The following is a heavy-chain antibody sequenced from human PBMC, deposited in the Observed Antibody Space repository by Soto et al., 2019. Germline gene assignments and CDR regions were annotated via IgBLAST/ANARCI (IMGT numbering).Heavy chain of an antibody. V-gene: IGHV3-23*01. Sequence: EVQLLESGGGLVQPGGSLRLSCAASGFTFSTYAMSWVRQAPAKGLEWVSAISGSGGSTYYADSVKCRFTITIHNSKNTLYLQMNGLRAEDTAVYYCAKVGYQLPVDAFDTWGQGTMVTVSS. CDR2: ISGSGGST. J-gene: IGHJ3*02. CDR3: AKVGYQLPVDAFDT. D-gene: IGHD2-2*01. CDR1: GFTFSTYA.